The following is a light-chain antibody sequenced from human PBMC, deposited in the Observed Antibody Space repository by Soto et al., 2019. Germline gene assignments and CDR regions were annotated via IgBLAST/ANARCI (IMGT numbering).Light chain of an antibody. J-gene: IGKJ5*01. Sequence: EIVLTQSPGILSLSPGERASLSCGASQSISSSFLAWYQQKPGQAPRLLIYGASSRATGIPDRFSGTGSETDFTLTISRLEPEDLAVYYCQQYDNSPITFGQGTRLEIK. CDR2: GAS. V-gene: IGKV3-20*01. CDR3: QQYDNSPIT. CDR1: QSISSSF.